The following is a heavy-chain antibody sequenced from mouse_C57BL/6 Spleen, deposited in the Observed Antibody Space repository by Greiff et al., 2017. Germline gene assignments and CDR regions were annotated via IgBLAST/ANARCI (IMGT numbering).Heavy chain of an antibody. V-gene: IGHV1-39*01. CDR3: ARYPDDYGSIYEYALDY. CDR1: GYSFTDYN. CDR2: INPNYGTT. D-gene: IGHD1-1*01. Sequence: VQLKESGPELVKPGASVKISCKASGYSFTDYNMNWVKQSHGKSLEWIGVINPNYGTTSYNQKFKGKATLTVDQSSSTAYLQLHSLTSEDSAVXYCARYPDDYGSIYEYALDYWGQGTSVTVSS. J-gene: IGHJ4*01.